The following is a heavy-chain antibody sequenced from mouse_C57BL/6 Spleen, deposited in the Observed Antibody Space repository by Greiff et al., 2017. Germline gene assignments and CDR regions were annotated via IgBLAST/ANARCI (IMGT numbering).Heavy chain of an antibody. J-gene: IGHJ3*01. Sequence: VQLKQSGTVLARPGASVKMSCKTSGYTFTSYWMHWVKQRPGQGLEWIGAIYPGNSDTSYNQKFKGKAKLTAVTSASTAYMELSSLTNEDSAVYYCTRVYGSSYSAWFAYWGQGTLVTVSA. V-gene: IGHV1-5*01. CDR2: IYPGNSDT. D-gene: IGHD1-1*01. CDR1: GYTFTSYW. CDR3: TRVYGSSYSAWFAY.